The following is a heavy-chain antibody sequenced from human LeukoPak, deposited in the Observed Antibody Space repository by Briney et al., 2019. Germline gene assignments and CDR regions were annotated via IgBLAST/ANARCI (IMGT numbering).Heavy chain of an antibody. Sequence: PSETLSLTCTVSGGSISSNYWSWIGQPPGKGLEWIGRIYTSGITNYIPSLKSRVTMSVDTYQNQFSLNLSSVTAEDTAVYYCARASMVPLYNWFDPWGQGTLVTVFS. V-gene: IGHV4-4*07. J-gene: IGHJ5*02. CDR2: IYTSGIT. CDR3: ARASMVPLYNWFDP. CDR1: GGSISSNY. D-gene: IGHD2-8*01.